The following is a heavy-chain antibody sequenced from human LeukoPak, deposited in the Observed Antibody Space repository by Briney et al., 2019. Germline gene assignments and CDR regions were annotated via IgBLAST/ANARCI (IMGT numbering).Heavy chain of an antibody. CDR1: GASINSHY. D-gene: IGHD2/OR15-2a*01. CDR3: ARVTLSLGPFDY. V-gene: IGHV4-59*11. J-gene: IGHJ4*02. CDR2: IYYSGST. Sequence: SETLSLTCTVSGASINSHYWSWIRQPPGKGLEWIAYIYYSGSTSYNPSFKSRVTMSVDTSKNQFSLRLKSVTAADTAVYYCARVTLSLGPFDYWGQGTLVTVSP.